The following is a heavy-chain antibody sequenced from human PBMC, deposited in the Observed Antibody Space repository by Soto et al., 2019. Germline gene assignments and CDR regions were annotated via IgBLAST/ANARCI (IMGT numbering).Heavy chain of an antibody. V-gene: IGHV4-61*08. Sequence: PSETLSLTCTVSGDSVTSGDYYWSWIRQPPGKGLEWIGYIYYSGNTNYSPSLKSRVAISLDTSHNQFSLKLSSVTAADTAVYFCARIPLDTYMTYWFDHWGQGTLVTVSS. D-gene: IGHD5-18*01. CDR2: IYYSGNT. CDR1: GDSVTSGDYY. J-gene: IGHJ5*01. CDR3: ARIPLDTYMTYWFDH.